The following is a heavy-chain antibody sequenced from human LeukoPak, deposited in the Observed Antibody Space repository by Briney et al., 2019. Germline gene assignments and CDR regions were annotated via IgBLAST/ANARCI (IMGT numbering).Heavy chain of an antibody. J-gene: IGHJ4*02. Sequence: GESLKISCKGSGYSFTSYWIAWVRQMPGKGLEWMGIIYPGDSDTRYSPSFQGQVTISADKSISTAYLQWSSLKASDTAMYYCARSQGSYYDSSGYYNSYYFDYWGQGTLVTVSS. CDR3: ARSQGSYYDSSGYYNSYYFDY. V-gene: IGHV5-51*01. CDR2: IYPGDSDT. CDR1: GYSFTSYW. D-gene: IGHD3-22*01.